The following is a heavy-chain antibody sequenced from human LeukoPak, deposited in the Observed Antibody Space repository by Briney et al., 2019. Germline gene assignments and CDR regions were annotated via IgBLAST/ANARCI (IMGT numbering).Heavy chain of an antibody. V-gene: IGHV3-48*02. J-gene: IGHJ5*02. Sequence: GGSLRLSWAASGFTFSTYSMNWVRQAPGKGLEWVSYISSSSSTIYYAASVKGRFTISRDHAKHSLYLQMNSLRDEDTAVYYCARDNYGDYGNWFDPWGQGNLVTVSS. D-gene: IGHD4-17*01. CDR1: GFTFSTYS. CDR2: ISSSSSTI. CDR3: ARDNYGDYGNWFDP.